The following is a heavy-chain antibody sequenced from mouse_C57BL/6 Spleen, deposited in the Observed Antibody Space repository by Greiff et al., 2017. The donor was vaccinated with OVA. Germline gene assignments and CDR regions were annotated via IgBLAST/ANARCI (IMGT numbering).Heavy chain of an antibody. V-gene: IGHV1-50*01. CDR2: LDPSASYT. CDR1: GYTFTSYW. J-gene: IGHJ1*03. D-gene: IGHD1-1*01. CDR3: ARCHDDGRSYDYWYFDG. Sequence: QVQLQQPGAELVKPGASVKLSCKASGYTFTSYWMQWVKQRPGQGLAWIGVLDPSASYTHSNQKFKGKATLTVATSSRTDYMQLSSLTSEDSAVYDCARCHDDGRSYDYWYFDGWGTGTTVTVSS.